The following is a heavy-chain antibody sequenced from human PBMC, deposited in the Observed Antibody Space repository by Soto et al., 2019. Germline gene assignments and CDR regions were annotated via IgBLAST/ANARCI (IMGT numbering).Heavy chain of an antibody. CDR2: INAGNGNT. CDR3: ARGLNGYSHYFDY. Sequence: ASVKVSCKASGYTFTIYAMHWVRQAPGQRLEWMGWINAGNGNTKYSQKFQGRVTITRDTSASTAYMELSSLRSEDTAVYYCARGLNGYSHYFDYWGQGTLVTVSS. CDR1: GYTFTIYA. J-gene: IGHJ4*02. V-gene: IGHV1-3*01. D-gene: IGHD5-18*01.